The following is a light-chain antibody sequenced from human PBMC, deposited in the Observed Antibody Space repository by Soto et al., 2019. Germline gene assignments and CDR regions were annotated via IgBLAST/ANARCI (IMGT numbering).Light chain of an antibody. V-gene: IGKV3-11*01. CDR2: DAS. Sequence: EVVLTQSPATLSLSPGERATLSCWASQSVTNYLAWYQQKPGQAPRLLIYDASRRTTGTPARFSGSGSGTDFTLTISSLEPEDFAVYYCQQRVNWPTATFGGGTKVEIK. CDR1: QSVTNY. CDR3: QQRVNWPTAT. J-gene: IGKJ4*01.